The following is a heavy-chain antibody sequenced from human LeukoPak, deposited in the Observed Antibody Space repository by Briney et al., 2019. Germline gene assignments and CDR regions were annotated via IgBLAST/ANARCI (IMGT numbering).Heavy chain of an antibody. D-gene: IGHD3-22*01. V-gene: IGHV3-30*18. CDR1: GFTFSSYG. J-gene: IGHJ6*02. CDR3: AKGPDYYDSSEGYYYYGMDV. Sequence: GRSLRLSCAASGFTFSSYGMHWVRQAPGKGLEWVAVISYDGSNKYYADSVKGRFTISRDNSKNTLYLQMNSLRAEDTAVYYCAKGPDYYDSSEGYYYYGMDVWGQGTTVTVSS. CDR2: ISYDGSNK.